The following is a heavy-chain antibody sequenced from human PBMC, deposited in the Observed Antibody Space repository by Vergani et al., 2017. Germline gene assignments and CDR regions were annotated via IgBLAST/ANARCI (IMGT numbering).Heavy chain of an antibody. J-gene: IGHJ6*02. D-gene: IGHD2-2*01. CDR2: MNPDDGDT. Sequence: QVQLVQSGAELKKPGASVRVSCKASGYTFSDYSIHWVRQAPGQGPEWLGWMNPDDGDTMYAEKFKGRVTMTRVTSLSTGYMDLTRLTSDDTAVYYCARDDARDQLLRWGMDVWGQGTTVTVSS. CDR1: GYTFSDYS. CDR3: ARDDARDQLLRWGMDV. V-gene: IGHV1-2*02.